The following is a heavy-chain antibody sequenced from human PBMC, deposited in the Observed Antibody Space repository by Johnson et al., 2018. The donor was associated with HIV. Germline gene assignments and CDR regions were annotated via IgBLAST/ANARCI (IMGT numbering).Heavy chain of an antibody. CDR1: GFTFSSYA. J-gene: IGHJ3*02. D-gene: IGHD6-6*01. V-gene: IGHV3-23*04. CDR2: ISGSGGST. CDR3: ARIIAARMDDAFDI. Sequence: VQLVESGGGLVQPGGSLRLSCAASGFTFSSYAMHWVSQAPGKGLEWVSAISGSGGSTYYEDPVKGRFTISRDNSKHSLYLQMNSLIAEDTAVYYCARIIAARMDDAFDIWGQGTMVTVSS.